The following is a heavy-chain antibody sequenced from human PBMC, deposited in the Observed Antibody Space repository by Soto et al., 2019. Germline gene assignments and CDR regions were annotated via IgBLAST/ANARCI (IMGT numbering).Heavy chain of an antibody. D-gene: IGHD7-27*01. J-gene: IGHJ4*02. CDR1: GYTFTGYY. Sequence: ASVKVSCKASGYTFTGYYMHWVRQAPGQGLEWMGWINPNSGGTNYAQKFQGWVTMTRDTAISTAYMELSRLRSDDAPVYYCARLTGDEGGYWGQGTLVTVSS. CDR3: ARLTGDEGGY. V-gene: IGHV1-2*04. CDR2: INPNSGGT.